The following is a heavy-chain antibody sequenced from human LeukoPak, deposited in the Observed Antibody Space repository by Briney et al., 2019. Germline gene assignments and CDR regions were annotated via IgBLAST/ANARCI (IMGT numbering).Heavy chain of an antibody. Sequence: GSLTLSCAASGFIFGRDSMNWVRQAPGKGLEWIGSIYYSGSTYYNPSLKSRVTISVDTSKNQFSLKLSSVTAADTAVYYCARNPPGITMVRGVPRGYNWFDPWGQGTLVTVSS. D-gene: IGHD3-10*01. J-gene: IGHJ5*02. V-gene: IGHV4-4*02. CDR2: IYYSGST. CDR1: GFIFGRDS. CDR3: ARNPPGITMVRGVPRGYNWFDP.